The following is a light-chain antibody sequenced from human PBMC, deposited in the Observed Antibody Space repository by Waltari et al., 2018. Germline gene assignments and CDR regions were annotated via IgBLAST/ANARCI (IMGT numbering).Light chain of an antibody. CDR2: DAS. CDR3: QHYDGVPPWT. V-gene: IGKV1-33*01. Sequence: DIQMTHSPSSLSSSVGYRVTITCQASRDINNYLNCYQQKPGKAPKLLIYDASTLETGVPSRFSGSGSGTDFVFTISRLQPEDIATYYCQHYDGVPPWTFGQGTRVDFK. CDR1: RDINNY. J-gene: IGKJ1*01.